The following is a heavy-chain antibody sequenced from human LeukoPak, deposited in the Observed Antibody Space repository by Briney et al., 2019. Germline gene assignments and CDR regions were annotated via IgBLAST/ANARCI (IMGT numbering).Heavy chain of an antibody. CDR3: ARDLYSSGWYGAFDI. D-gene: IGHD6-19*01. V-gene: IGHV4-4*07. CDR2: IYTSGST. J-gene: IGHJ3*02. Sequence: SETLSLTCTVSGGSISSYYWSWIRQPAGKGLEWIGRIYTSGSTNYNPSLKSRVTMSVDTSKNQFSLKLSSVTAADTAVYYCARDLYSSGWYGAFDIWGQGTMVTVSS. CDR1: GGSISSYY.